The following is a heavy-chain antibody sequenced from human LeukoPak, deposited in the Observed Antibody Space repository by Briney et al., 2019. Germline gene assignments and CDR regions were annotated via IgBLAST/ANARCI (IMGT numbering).Heavy chain of an antibody. V-gene: IGHV3-9*01. CDR3: AKDNRRHYTSGPNPDSLH. CDR2: ISWNSGSI. D-gene: IGHD6-19*01. J-gene: IGHJ4*02. Sequence: GGSLRLSCAGSGFIFNNYAMHWVRQPPGKGLEWVSGISWNSGSIDYADSVKGRFTISKDNAKNSLYLQMNSLRVEDTAFYYCAKDNRRHYTSGPNPDSLHWGQGALVTVSS. CDR1: GFIFNNYA.